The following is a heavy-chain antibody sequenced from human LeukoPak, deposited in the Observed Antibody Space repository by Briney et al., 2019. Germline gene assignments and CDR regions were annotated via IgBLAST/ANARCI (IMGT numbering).Heavy chain of an antibody. CDR1: GGAFSRYA. D-gene: IGHD2-2*01. Sequence: GQFSSQASGGAFSRYAISWVRPATGQGRGWRGGIIPIFGTANYAQKFQGRVTITADESTSTAYMELSSLRSEDTAVYYCARDPQGYCSSTSCRDFGLSGMDVWGQGTTVTVSS. J-gene: IGHJ6*02. CDR2: IIPIFGTA. CDR3: ARDPQGYCSSTSCRDFGLSGMDV. V-gene: IGHV1-69*01.